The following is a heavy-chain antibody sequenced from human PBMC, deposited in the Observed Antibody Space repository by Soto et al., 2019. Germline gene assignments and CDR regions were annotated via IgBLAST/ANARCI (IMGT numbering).Heavy chain of an antibody. J-gene: IGHJ6*02. CDR3: ARDLRFLEWLSPYYYYGMDV. CDR1: GGTFSSYA. V-gene: IGHV1-69*13. Sequence: SVKVSCKASGGTFSSYAISWVRQAPGQGLEWMGGIIPIFGTANYAQKFQGRVTITADESTSTAYMELSSLRSEDTAVYYCARDLRFLEWLSPYYYYGMDVWGQGTTVTVSS. D-gene: IGHD3-3*01. CDR2: IIPIFGTA.